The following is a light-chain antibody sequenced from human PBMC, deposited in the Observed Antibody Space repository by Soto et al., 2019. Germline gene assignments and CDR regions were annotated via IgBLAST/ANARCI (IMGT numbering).Light chain of an antibody. CDR1: SSNIGAGYD. CDR2: ATN. V-gene: IGLV1-40*01. CDR3: KSYDSSLRV. J-gene: IGLJ3*02. Sequence: QAVVTQPPSVSGAPGQRVTISCTGSSSNIGAGYDVHWYQHLPGTAPKLLIYATNNRPSGVPDRFSGSKSGTSASLAITGLQAEDEADYYCKSYDSSLRVFGGGTKLTVL.